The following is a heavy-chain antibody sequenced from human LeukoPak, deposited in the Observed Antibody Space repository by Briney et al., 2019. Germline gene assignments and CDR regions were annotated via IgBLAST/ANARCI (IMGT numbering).Heavy chain of an antibody. CDR3: ARDGGDGYNYAFDI. CDR2: IIPIFGTA. V-gene: IGHV1-69*13. J-gene: IGHJ3*02. Sequence: VKVSCKASGGTFSSYAISWVRQAPGQGLEWMGGIIPIFGTANYAQKFQGRVTITADESASTAYMELSSLRSEDTAVYYCARDGGDGYNYAFDIWGQGTMVTVSS. CDR1: GGTFSSYA. D-gene: IGHD5-24*01.